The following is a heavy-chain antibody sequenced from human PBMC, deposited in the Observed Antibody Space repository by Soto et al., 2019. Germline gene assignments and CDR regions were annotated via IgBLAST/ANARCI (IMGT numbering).Heavy chain of an antibody. CDR3: ARASVGGSGSYYMKYYYYGMDV. J-gene: IGHJ6*02. V-gene: IGHV4-59*01. CDR2: IYYSGST. CDR1: GGSISSYY. Sequence: SETLSLTCTVSGGSISSYYWSWIRQPPGKGLEWIGYIYYSGSTNYNPSLKSRVTISVDTSKNQFSLKLSSVTAADTAVYYCARASVGGSGSYYMKYYYYGMDVWGQGTTVTVSS. D-gene: IGHD3-10*01.